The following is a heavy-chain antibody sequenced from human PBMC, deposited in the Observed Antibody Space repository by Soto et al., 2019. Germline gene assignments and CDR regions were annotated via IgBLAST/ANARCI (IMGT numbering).Heavy chain of an antibody. D-gene: IGHD2-15*01. Sequence: ASVKVSCKASGYTFTGYYMHWVRQAPGQGLEWMGWINPNSGGTNYAQKFQGWVTMTRDTSISTAYMELSRLRSDDTAVYYCARDMVVAATNAFDLWGQGTMVTVSS. V-gene: IGHV1-2*04. CDR1: GYTFTGYY. CDR3: ARDMVVAATNAFDL. J-gene: IGHJ3*01. CDR2: INPNSGGT.